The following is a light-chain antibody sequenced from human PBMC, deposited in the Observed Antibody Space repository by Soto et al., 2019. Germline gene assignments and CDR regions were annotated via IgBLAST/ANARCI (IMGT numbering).Light chain of an antibody. CDR1: QDISDF. Sequence: DIQMTQSPSSLSVSVGDRVTITCQASQDISDFLNWYQQKPGKAPRLLISDVSALEPGVPSWFSGIGSETDFTLTINSLQPEEIATYYCQQFQNVPPTFGQGTKLEI. J-gene: IGKJ2*01. CDR3: QQFQNVPPT. CDR2: DVS. V-gene: IGKV1-33*01.